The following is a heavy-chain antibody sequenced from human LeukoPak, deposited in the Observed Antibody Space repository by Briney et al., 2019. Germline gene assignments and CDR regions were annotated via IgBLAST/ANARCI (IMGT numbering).Heavy chain of an antibody. J-gene: IGHJ5*02. CDR3: ASGRMYYDILTGYYMGNWFDP. Sequence: ASVKVSCKASGYTFTSYGISWVRQAPGQGLEWMGWISAYNGNTNYAQKLQGRVTMTTDTSTSTAYMGLRSLRSDDTAVYYCASGRMYYDILTGYYMGNWFDPWGQGTLVTVSS. CDR2: ISAYNGNT. V-gene: IGHV1-18*01. D-gene: IGHD3-9*01. CDR1: GYTFTSYG.